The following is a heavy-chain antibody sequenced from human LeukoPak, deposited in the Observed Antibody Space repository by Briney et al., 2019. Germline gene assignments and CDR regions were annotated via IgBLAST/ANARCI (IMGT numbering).Heavy chain of an antibody. CDR1: GGTFSSYA. V-gene: IGHV1-69*05. Sequence: SVKVSCKASGGTFSSYAISWVRQAPGQGLEWMGGIIPIFGTANYAQKFQGRVTITTDESTSTAYMGLSSLRSGDTAVYYCARAQPGYSYGPIDYWGQGTLVTVSS. CDR3: ARAQPGYSYGPIDY. D-gene: IGHD5-18*01. J-gene: IGHJ4*02. CDR2: IIPIFGTA.